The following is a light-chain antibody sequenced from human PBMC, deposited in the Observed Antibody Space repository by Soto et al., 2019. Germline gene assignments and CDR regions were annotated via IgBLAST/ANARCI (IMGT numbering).Light chain of an antibody. CDR2: EVT. Sequence: SVLTQPPSASGSPGQSVTISCTGTSSDVGGYNYVSWYQQHPGKAPLLMIYEVTKRPSGVPDRLSGSRSGNTASLTVSGLQADDEADYYCSSYAGSNVVFGGGT. V-gene: IGLV2-8*01. CDR3: SSYAGSNVV. CDR1: SSDVGGYNY. J-gene: IGLJ2*01.